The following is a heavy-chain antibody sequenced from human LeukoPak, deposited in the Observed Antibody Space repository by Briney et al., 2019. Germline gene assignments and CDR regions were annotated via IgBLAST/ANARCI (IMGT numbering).Heavy chain of an antibody. V-gene: IGHV3-7*01. CDR3: SNKRDY. J-gene: IGHJ4*02. CDR1: GFTFSSHW. Sequence: GGSLRLSCTASGFTFSSHWMPWVRQAPGKGLEWVANTNEAGSGQNYVGSVKGRFTVSRDNAKNSLYLQMNSLRVEDTAIYYCSNKRDYWGQGTLVTVSS. CDR2: TNEAGSGQ.